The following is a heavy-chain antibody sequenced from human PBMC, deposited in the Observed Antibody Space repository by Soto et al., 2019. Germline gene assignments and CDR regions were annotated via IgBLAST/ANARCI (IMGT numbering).Heavy chain of an antibody. V-gene: IGHV4-59*01. CDR3: ARDSGFWDVISPAYPLVNGLAVGNY. CDR2: IYYSGST. Sequence: SENPPVTCTVSGGSISSYYWSWIRQPPGKGLEWIGYIYYSGSTNYNPSLKSRVTISVDTSKNQFSLKLSSVTAADTAVYYCARDSGFWDVISPAYPLVNGLAVGNYW. J-gene: IGHJ4*01. CDR1: GGSISSYY. D-gene: IGHD3-9*01.